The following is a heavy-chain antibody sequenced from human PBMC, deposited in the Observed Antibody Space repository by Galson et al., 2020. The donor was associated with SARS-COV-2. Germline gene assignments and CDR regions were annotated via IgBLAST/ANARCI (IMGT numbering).Heavy chain of an antibody. CDR2: IYYSGST. D-gene: IGHD2-15*01. CDR3: ARVDGGGSWFDP. Sequence: SQTLSLTCTVSGGSISSGGYYWSWIRQHPGKGLEWIGYIYYSGSTYYNPSLKSRVTISVDTSKNQFSLKLSSVTAADTAVYYCARVDGGGSWFDPWGQGTLVTVSS. CDR1: GGSISSGGYY. J-gene: IGHJ5*02. V-gene: IGHV4-31*03.